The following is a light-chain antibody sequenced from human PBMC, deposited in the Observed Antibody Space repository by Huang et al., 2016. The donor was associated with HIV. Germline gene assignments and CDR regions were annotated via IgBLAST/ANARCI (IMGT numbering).Light chain of an antibody. Sequence: SSLSASVGDRVIITCRASQNINRYLNWYQQQPGKAPKLLISGASKLQSGVPSSFSGSGSGTHFTLAISSLQPEDSATYYCQQSAVTPRTFGQGTKLEI. CDR2: GAS. V-gene: IGKV1-39*01. J-gene: IGKJ2*01. CDR3: QQSAVTPRT. CDR1: QNINRY.